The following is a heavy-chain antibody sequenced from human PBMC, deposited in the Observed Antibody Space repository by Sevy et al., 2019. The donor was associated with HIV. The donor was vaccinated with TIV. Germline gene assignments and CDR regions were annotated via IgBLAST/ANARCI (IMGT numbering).Heavy chain of an antibody. Sequence: GGSLRLSCAASGFTFDDYGMSWVRQAPGKGLEWVSGINWNGGSTGYADSVKGRFTISRDNAKNSLYLQMNSLRAEDTALYYCARLPTAMIVVESRYYFDYGGQGTLVTVSS. CDR2: INWNGGST. J-gene: IGHJ4*02. CDR3: ARLPTAMIVVESRYYFDY. CDR1: GFTFDDYG. V-gene: IGHV3-20*04. D-gene: IGHD3-22*01.